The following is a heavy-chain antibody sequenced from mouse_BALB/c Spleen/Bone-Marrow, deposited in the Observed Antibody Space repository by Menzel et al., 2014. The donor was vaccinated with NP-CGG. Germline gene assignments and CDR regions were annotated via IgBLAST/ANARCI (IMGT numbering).Heavy chain of an antibody. CDR3: VRGGYYVPSYFDS. CDR2: ISGGTSTI. CDR1: GFTFRSFG. J-gene: IGHJ2*01. D-gene: IGHD2-3*01. V-gene: IGHV5-17*02. Sequence: EVQGVESGGGLVQPGGSRKLSCAASGFTFRSFGMHWARQAPEKGLEWVAYISGGTSTIYYADTVKGQFTISRDNPNNTLFLQMTSLRSEDTAMYYCVRGGYYVPSYFDSWGQGTTLTVSS.